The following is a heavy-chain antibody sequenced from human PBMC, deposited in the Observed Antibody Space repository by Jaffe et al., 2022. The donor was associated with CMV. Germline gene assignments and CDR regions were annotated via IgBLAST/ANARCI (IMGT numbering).Heavy chain of an antibody. J-gene: IGHJ6*02. CDR3: AKDHSVCRGASCLLMDV. CDR1: GFTFSSYA. V-gene: IGHV3-23*01. Sequence: EVQLLESGGGLVQPGGSLRLSCAASGFTFSSYAMSWVRQPPGKGLEWVSTVTRSGASTYYADSVKGRFTISRDNSKNTLYMQMNSLRAEDTAMYYCAKDHSVCRGASCLLMDVWGQGTTVTVS. CDR2: VTRSGAST. D-gene: IGHD2-15*01.